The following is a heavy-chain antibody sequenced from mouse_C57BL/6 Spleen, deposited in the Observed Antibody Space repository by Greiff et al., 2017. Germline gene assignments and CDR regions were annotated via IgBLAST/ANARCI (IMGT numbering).Heavy chain of an antibody. V-gene: IGHV5-4*01. D-gene: IGHD2-5*01. J-gene: IGHJ4*01. CDR3: ARDRGYYSNYDAMDY. CDR1: GFTFSSYA. CDR2: ISDGGSYT. Sequence: EVKLMESGGGLVKPGGSLKLSCAASGFTFSSYAMSWVRQTPEKRLEWVATISDGGSYTYYPDNVKGRFTISRDNAKNNLYLQMSHLKSEDTAMYYCARDRGYYSNYDAMDYWGQGTSVTVSS.